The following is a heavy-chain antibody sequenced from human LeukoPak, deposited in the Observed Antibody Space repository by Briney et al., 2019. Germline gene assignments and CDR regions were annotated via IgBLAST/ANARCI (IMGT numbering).Heavy chain of an antibody. V-gene: IGHV1-58*02. J-gene: IGHJ5*02. CDR3: ARSPPARSSITGNWFDP. CDR1: GFTFTSSA. Sequence: SVKVSCKASGFTFTSSAMQWVRQARGQRLEWIGWIVVGNGNTNYAQKLQGRVTMTTDTSTSTAYMELRSLRSDDTAVYYCARSPPARSSITGNWFDPWGQGTLVTVSS. CDR2: IVVGNGNT. D-gene: IGHD2-2*01.